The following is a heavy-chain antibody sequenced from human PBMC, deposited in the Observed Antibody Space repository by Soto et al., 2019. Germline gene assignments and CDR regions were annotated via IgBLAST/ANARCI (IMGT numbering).Heavy chain of an antibody. CDR2: IYYSGST. D-gene: IGHD2-15*01. V-gene: IGHV4-39*01. CDR3: AGRDYYYGMDV. CDR1: GGSISSSSYY. Sequence: SETLSLTCPVSGGSISSSSYYWGWIRQPPGKGLEWIGSIYYSGSTYYNPSLKSRVTISVDTSKNQFSLKLSSVTAADTAVYYCAGRDYYYGMDVWGQGTTVTVSS. J-gene: IGHJ6*02.